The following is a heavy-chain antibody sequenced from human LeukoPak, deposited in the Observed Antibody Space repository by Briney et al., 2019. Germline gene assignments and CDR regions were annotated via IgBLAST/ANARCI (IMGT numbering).Heavy chain of an antibody. D-gene: IGHD3-22*01. J-gene: IGHJ4*02. CDR2: IYYSGST. V-gene: IGHV4-59*12. CDR3: ARGNLITMIVVVITDPYCFDY. Sequence: SETLSLTCTVSGGSISSYYWSWIRQPPGKGLEWIGYIYYSGSTYYNPSLKSRVTISVDTSKNQFSLKLSSVTAADTAVYYCARGNLITMIVVVITDPYCFDYWGQGTLVTVSS. CDR1: GGSISSYY.